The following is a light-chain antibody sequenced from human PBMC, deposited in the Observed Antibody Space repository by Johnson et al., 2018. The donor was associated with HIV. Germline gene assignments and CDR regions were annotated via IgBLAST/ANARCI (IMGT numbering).Light chain of an antibody. CDR1: VSNIESYF. CDR2: ANN. J-gene: IGLJ1*01. Sequence: QSVLTQPPSVSAAPGQTVNISCSGNVSNIESYFVSWYQQLPGAAPTLLIYANNKRPSGIPDRFSGSKSGTSATLGITGLQTGDEADYYCGIWDASLSPLYAFGPGPTITVL. V-gene: IGLV1-51*02. CDR3: GIWDASLSPLYA.